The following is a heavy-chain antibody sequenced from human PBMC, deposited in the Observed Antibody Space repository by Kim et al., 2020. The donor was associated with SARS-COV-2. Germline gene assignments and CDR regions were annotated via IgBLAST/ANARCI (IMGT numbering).Heavy chain of an antibody. CDR2: IWYDGSNK. CDR3: AKDGPSPYDYVWGSYRPRGPFDY. D-gene: IGHD3-16*02. J-gene: IGHJ4*02. CDR1: GFTFSSYG. V-gene: IGHV3-33*06. Sequence: GGSLRLSCAASGFTFSSYGMHWVRQAPGKGLEWVAVIWYDGSNKYYADSVKGRFTISRDNSKNTLYLQMNSLRAEDTAVYYCAKDGPSPYDYVWGSYRPRGPFDYWGQGTLVTVSS.